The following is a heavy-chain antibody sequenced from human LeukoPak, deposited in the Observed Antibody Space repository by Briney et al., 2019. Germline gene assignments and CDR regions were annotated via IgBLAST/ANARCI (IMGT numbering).Heavy chain of an antibody. V-gene: IGHV3-7*01. Sequence: PGGSLRLSCAASGFTFSSYWMSWVRQAPGKGLEWVANIKQDGSEKYYVDSVKGRFTISRDNAKNSLYLQMNSLRAEDTAVYYCARDMITFGGVIPLDYWGQGTLVTVSS. CDR3: ARDMITFGGVIPLDY. CDR2: IKQDGSEK. D-gene: IGHD3-16*02. CDR1: GFTFSSYW. J-gene: IGHJ4*02.